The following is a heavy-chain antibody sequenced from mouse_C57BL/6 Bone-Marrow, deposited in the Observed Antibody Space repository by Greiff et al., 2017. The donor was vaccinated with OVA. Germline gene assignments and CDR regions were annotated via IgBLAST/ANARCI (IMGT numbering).Heavy chain of an antibody. CDR2: INPGDGDT. J-gene: IGHJ2*01. Sequence: VQLQESGPELVKPGASVKISCKASGYAFSSSWMNWVKQRPGKGLEWIGRINPGDGDTNYNGRFKGKATLTADKSSSTAYMKLSSRTSDDSSVYFCARESDYGSSYLYYFDYWGQGTTLTVSS. V-gene: IGHV1-82*01. CDR3: ARESDYGSSYLYYFDY. D-gene: IGHD1-1*01. CDR1: GYAFSSSW.